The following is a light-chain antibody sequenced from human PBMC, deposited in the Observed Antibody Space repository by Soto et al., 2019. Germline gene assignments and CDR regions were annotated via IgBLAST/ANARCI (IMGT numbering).Light chain of an antibody. Sequence: SVLTQPPSVSGAPGQMVTISCTGSSSNIGAGYDVHWYQQLPGRAPKLLIYANSNRPSGVPDRFSGSRSGTSASLAITGLQAEDEADYSCQSYDSSLSGFYVFGTGTKVTVL. CDR3: QSYDSSLSGFYV. CDR2: ANS. V-gene: IGLV1-40*01. CDR1: SSNIGAGYD. J-gene: IGLJ1*01.